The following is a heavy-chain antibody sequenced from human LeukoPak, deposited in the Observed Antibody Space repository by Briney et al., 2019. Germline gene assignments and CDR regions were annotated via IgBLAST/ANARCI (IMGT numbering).Heavy chain of an antibody. V-gene: IGHV3-48*03. Sequence: QPGGSLRLSCAASGFTFSSYEMNWVRQAPGKGLEWVSYISSSGSTIYYADSVKGRFTISRDNAKNSLYLQMNSLRAEDTAVYYCARARTGGSWYVYYYYGMDVWGQGTTVTVSS. CDR1: GFTFSSYE. J-gene: IGHJ6*02. D-gene: IGHD6-13*01. CDR3: ARARTGGSWYVYYYYGMDV. CDR2: ISSSGSTI.